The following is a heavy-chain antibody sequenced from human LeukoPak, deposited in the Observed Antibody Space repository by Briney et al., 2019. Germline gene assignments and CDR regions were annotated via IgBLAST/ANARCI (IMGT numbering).Heavy chain of an antibody. CDR3: ARGLQQQLGWFDP. D-gene: IGHD6-13*01. Sequence: GGSLRLSCAASGFTVSNNYMSWVRQAPGKGLEWVSVICSGGSTYYADSVKGRFTISRHNSKNTLYLQMNSLRPEDTAVYYCARGLQQQLGWFDPWGQGTLVTLSS. J-gene: IGHJ5*02. V-gene: IGHV3-53*04. CDR2: ICSGGST. CDR1: GFTVSNNY.